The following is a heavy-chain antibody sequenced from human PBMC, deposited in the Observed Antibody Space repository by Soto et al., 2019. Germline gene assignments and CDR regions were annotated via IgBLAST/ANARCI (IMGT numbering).Heavy chain of an antibody. V-gene: IGHV1-69*01. D-gene: IGHD3-10*01. J-gene: IGHJ3*01. CDR3: ARDTHYYGSGSFYPPLL. CDR2: IIPLFGTA. Sequence: QVQLVQSGAEVKKPGSSVKVSCKASGGTFNIYTFNWVRQAPGQGLEWIGGIIPLFGTANYAQKFQGRVTITADESTSTAYMELSSLRSEDAAMYYCARDTHYYGSGSFYPPLLWGQGTMVTVSS. CDR1: GGTFNIYT.